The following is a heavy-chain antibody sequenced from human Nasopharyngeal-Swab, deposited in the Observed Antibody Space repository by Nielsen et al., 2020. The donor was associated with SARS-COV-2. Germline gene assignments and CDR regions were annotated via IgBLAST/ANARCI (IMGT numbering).Heavy chain of an antibody. D-gene: IGHD1-7*01. CDR3: ARLTRITGTIVY. Sequence: GGSLRFSCAASGFTFSSYAMSWVCQAPGKGLEWVSAISGSGGSTYYADSVKGRFTISRDNSKNTLYLQMNSLRAEDTAVYYCARLTRITGTIVYWGQGTLVTVSS. V-gene: IGHV3-23*01. J-gene: IGHJ4*02. CDR2: ISGSGGST. CDR1: GFTFSSYA.